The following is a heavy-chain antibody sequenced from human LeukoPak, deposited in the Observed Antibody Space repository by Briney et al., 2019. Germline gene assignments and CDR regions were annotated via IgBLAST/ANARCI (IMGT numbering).Heavy chain of an antibody. CDR2: IYYSGST. J-gene: IGHJ4*02. Sequence: SETLSLTCTVSGGSISSSSYYWGWIRQPPGKGLEWIGSIYYSGSTYYNPSLKSRVTISVDTSKKQFSLKLSSVTAADTAVYYCARDVKRVGATGNFDYWGQGTLVTVSS. D-gene: IGHD1-26*01. CDR3: ARDVKRVGATGNFDY. CDR1: GGSISSSSYY. V-gene: IGHV4-39*07.